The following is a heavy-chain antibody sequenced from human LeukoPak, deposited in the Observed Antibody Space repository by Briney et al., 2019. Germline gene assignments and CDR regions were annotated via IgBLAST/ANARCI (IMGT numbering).Heavy chain of an antibody. V-gene: IGHV4-34*01. CDR2: INHSGST. Sequence: PSETLSLTCAVYGGSFSGYYWSWIRQPPGKGLEWIGEINHSGSTNYNPSLKSRVTISVDTSKNQFSPKLSSVTAADTAVYYCARGAAPPIMPLEPWGQGTLVTVSS. CDR1: GGSFSGYY. CDR3: ARGAAPPIMPLEP. D-gene: IGHD6-6*01. J-gene: IGHJ5*02.